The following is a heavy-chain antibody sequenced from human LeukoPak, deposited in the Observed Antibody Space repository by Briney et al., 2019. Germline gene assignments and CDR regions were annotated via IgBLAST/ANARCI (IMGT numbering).Heavy chain of an antibody. J-gene: IGHJ5*02. V-gene: IGHV1-69*06. CDR2: IIPIFGTA. CDR3: AREAITIFGVVRTQTTYGPHRFDP. CDR1: GGTFSSYA. Sequence: GASVTVSCKASGGTFSSYAISWVRQAPGQGLEWMGGIIPIFGTANYAQKFQGRVTITADKSTSTAYMELSSLRSEDTAVYYCAREAITIFGVVRTQTTYGPHRFDPWGQGTLVTVSS. D-gene: IGHD3-3*01.